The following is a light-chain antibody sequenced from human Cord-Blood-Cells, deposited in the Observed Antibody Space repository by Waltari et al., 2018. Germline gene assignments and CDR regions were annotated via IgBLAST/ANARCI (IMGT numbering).Light chain of an antibody. CDR3: QQYDNLPHT. V-gene: IGKV2-28*01. J-gene: IGKJ2*01. CDR1: QSLLHSNGYNY. CDR2: DAS. Sequence: DIVMTQSPLSLPVTPGEPASISCRSSQSLLHSNGYNYLDWYLQKPGQSPQLLIYDASNLETGVPSRFSGSGSGTDFTFTISSLQPEDIATYYCQQYDNLPHTFGQGTKLEIK.